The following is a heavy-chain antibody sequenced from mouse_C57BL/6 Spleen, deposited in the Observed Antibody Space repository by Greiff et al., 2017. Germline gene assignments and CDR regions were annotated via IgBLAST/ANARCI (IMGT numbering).Heavy chain of an antibody. V-gene: IGHV1-18*01. CDR1: GYTFPDYN. CDR3: ARDYGNYTGYFGY. J-gene: IGHJ2*01. CDR2: INPNNGGT. Sequence: EVQLQQSGPELVKPGASVKIPCKASGYTFPDYNMDWVKQSHGKSLEWIGDINPNNGGTIYNQKFKGKATLTVDKSSSTAYMELRSLTSEDTAVYYCARDYGNYTGYFGYWGQGTTLTVSS. D-gene: IGHD2-1*01.